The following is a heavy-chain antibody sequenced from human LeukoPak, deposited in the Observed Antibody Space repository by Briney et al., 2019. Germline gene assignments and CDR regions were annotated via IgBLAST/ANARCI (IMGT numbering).Heavy chain of an antibody. V-gene: IGHV4-39*01. J-gene: IGHJ5*02. D-gene: IGHD3-10*01. CDR2: IFYSGST. CDR3: ARIVMVRGVILPNWFDP. Sequence: SETLSLTCTVSGGSISTSNYYWGWIRQPPGKGLEWIGNIFYSGSTYYNPSLKSRVTISVDTSKNQFSLKLSSVTAADTAVYYCARIVMVRGVILPNWFDPWGQGTLVTVSS. CDR1: GGSISTSNYY.